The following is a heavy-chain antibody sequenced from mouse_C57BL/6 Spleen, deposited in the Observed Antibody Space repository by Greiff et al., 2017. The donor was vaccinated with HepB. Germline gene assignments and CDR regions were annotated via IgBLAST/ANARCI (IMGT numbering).Heavy chain of an antibody. CDR3: ARARGSSGYVYAMDY. CDR2: INYDGSST. CDR1: GFTFSDYY. V-gene: IGHV5-16*01. J-gene: IGHJ4*01. D-gene: IGHD3-2*02. Sequence: EVQGVESEGGLVQPGSSMKLSCTASGFTFSDYYMAWVRQVPEKGLEWVANINYDGSSTYYLDSLKSRFIISRDNATNILYLKMSSLKSEDTATYYCARARGSSGYVYAMDYWGQGTSVTVSS.